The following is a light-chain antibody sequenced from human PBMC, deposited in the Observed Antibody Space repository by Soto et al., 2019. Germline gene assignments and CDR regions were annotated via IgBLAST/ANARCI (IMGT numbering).Light chain of an antibody. CDR1: SSNIGSNT. CDR3: AAWDDSLNVSV. CDR2: SNN. J-gene: IGLJ2*01. V-gene: IGLV1-44*01. Sequence: QSVLTQPLAASGTPGQRVTISCSGSSSNIGSNTVNWYQQLPGTAPKLLIYSNNQRPSGVPDRFSGSKSGTSASLAISGLQSEDEADYYCAAWDDSLNVSVFGGGTKLTVL.